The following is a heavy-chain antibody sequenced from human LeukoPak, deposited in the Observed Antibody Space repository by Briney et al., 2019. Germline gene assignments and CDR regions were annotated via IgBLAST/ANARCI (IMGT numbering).Heavy chain of an antibody. V-gene: IGHV3-21*01. CDR2: ISSSSSYI. CDR3: ARDPGAYSSSPIDY. CDR1: GFTFDAYG. J-gene: IGHJ4*02. D-gene: IGHD6-6*01. Sequence: PGGSLRLSCAASGFTFDAYGMSWVRQAPGEGLEWVSSISSSSSYIYSADSVKGRFTIPRDNARNSLYLRMNSLRAEDTAVYYCARDPGAYSSSPIDYWGQGTLVTVSS.